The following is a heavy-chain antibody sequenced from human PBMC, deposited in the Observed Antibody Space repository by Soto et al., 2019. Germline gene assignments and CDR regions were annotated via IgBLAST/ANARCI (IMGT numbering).Heavy chain of an antibody. CDR1: LGSINNADDN. CDR3: DIHRHHLREATGRIDS. D-gene: IGHD1-26*01. J-gene: IGHJ4*02. V-gene: IGHV4-30-4*01. Sequence: PSQTLSLTCTVSLGSINNADDNWPWIRHPPWKGVEDIGYITYSGDTFYKSSLKSGIKMSVDTSRNQCSLRLTAVTAADTGVYYGDIHRHHLREATGRIDSWGGGMVVTV. CDR2: ITYSGDT.